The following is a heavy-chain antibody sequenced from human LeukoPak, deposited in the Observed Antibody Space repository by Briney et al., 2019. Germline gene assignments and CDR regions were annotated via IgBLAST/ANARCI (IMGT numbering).Heavy chain of an antibody. D-gene: IGHD2-21*02. V-gene: IGHV1-2*02. CDR2: INPNSGGT. Sequence: ASVKVSCKASGYTFTNYVLHWLRQAPGQGLEWMGWINPNSGGTNYAQNFQGRVTMTRDTSTGTAYMELSRLTSDGTAVYYCARAEFCAPNCYYYFYYWGQGTLVTVSS. CDR3: ARAEFCAPNCYYYFYY. CDR1: GYTFTNYV. J-gene: IGHJ4*02.